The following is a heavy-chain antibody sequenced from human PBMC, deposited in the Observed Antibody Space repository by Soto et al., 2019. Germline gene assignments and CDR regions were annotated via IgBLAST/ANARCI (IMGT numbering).Heavy chain of an antibody. CDR1: GGSFSGYY. V-gene: IGHV4-34*01. Sequence: QVQLQQWGAGLLKPSETLSLTCAVYGGSFSGYYWSWIRQPPGKGLEWIGEINHSGSTNYNPSLKRRVTISVDTSKNQFSLKLSSVTAADTAVYYCARKRPNAMVRGVIGWFDPWGQGTLVTVSS. J-gene: IGHJ5*02. CDR2: INHSGST. CDR3: ARKRPNAMVRGVIGWFDP. D-gene: IGHD3-10*01.